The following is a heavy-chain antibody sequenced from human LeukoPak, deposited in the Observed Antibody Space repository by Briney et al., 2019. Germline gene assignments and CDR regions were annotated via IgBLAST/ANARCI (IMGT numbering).Heavy chain of an antibody. D-gene: IGHD2-2*01. J-gene: IGHJ3*02. CDR3: ASAGFCSSTSCYPYDDAFDI. Sequence: GGSLRLSCAASGFTFSSYSMNWVRQAPGKGLEWVSYINSSGSTIYYADSVEGRFTISRDNAKNSLYLQMNSLRAEDTAVYYCASAGFCSSTSCYPYDDAFDIWGQGTMVTVSS. V-gene: IGHV3-48*01. CDR2: INSSGSTI. CDR1: GFTFSSYS.